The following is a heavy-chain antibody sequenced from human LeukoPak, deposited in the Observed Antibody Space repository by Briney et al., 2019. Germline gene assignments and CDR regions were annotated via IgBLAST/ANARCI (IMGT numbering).Heavy chain of an antibody. CDR3: ARRYYDFWSGYYPAAFDI. CDR1: GGSFSGYY. J-gene: IGHJ3*02. CDR2: INHSGST. Sequence: PSETLSLTCAVYGGSFSGYYWSWIRQPPGKGLEWIGEINHSGSTNYNPSLKSRVTISVDTSKNQFSLKLSSVTAADTAVYYCARRYYDFWSGYYPAAFDIWGQGTMVTVSS. V-gene: IGHV4-34*01. D-gene: IGHD3-3*01.